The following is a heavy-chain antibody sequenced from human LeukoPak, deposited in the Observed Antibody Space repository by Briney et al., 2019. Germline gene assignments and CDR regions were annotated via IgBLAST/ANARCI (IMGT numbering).Heavy chain of an antibody. J-gene: IGHJ4*02. CDR2: INHSGST. CDR1: GGSFSGYY. CDR3: ARGGYDSSGPSTY. D-gene: IGHD3-22*01. V-gene: IGHV4-34*01. Sequence: SETLSLTCAVYGGSFSGYYWSWIRQPPGKGPEWIGEINHSGSTNYNPSLKSRVTISVDTSKNQFSLKLSSVTAADTAVYYCARGGYDSSGPSTYWGQGTLVTVSS.